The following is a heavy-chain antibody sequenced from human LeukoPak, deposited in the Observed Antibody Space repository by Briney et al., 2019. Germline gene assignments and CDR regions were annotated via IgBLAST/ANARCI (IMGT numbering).Heavy chain of an antibody. CDR3: ARVGMITFGGVIVFDY. D-gene: IGHD3-16*02. CDR2: IYYSGST. Sequence: SETLSLTCTVSGGSVSSSSDYWNWIRQPPGKGLEWIGYIYYSGSTNYNPSLKSRVTISVATSKNQFSLKLNSVTAADTAVYYCARVGMITFGGVIVFDYWGQGTLVTVSS. CDR1: GGSVSSSSDY. J-gene: IGHJ4*02. V-gene: IGHV4-61*01.